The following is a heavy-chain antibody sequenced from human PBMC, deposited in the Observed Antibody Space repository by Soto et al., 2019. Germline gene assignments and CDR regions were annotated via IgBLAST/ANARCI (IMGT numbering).Heavy chain of an antibody. Sequence: QVQLVQSGAEVKKPGSSVKVSCEASGGTFRTESFNWVRQAPGQGLEWMGGIIPVLGTTDYAPRFRGRVTITADESTSTPYMEVGSLTYDDTAVYYCARATIGHVTRYYFDYWGQGTLVTVSS. CDR1: GGTFRTES. V-gene: IGHV1-69*01. CDR3: ARATIGHVTRYYFDY. D-gene: IGHD5-12*01. CDR2: IIPVLGTT. J-gene: IGHJ4*02.